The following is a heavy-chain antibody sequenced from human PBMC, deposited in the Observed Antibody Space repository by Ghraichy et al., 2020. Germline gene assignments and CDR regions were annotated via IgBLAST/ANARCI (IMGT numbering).Heavy chain of an antibody. D-gene: IGHD3-10*01. V-gene: IGHV3-53*01. CDR1: GFTVSANY. CDR3: ARARRYYYGSGDTISYLDY. Sequence: GGSLRLSCAASGFTVSANYMTWVRQAPGKGLEWVSVIFSGGSTYYADSVQGRFTISRDNSKNTVYLQMNSLRAEDTAVYYCARARRYYYGSGDTISYLDYWGQGTLVTVSS. J-gene: IGHJ4*02. CDR2: IFSGGST.